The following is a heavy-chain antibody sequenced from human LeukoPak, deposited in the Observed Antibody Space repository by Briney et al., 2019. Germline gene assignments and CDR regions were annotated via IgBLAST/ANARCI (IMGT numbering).Heavy chain of an antibody. V-gene: IGHV1-2*02. CDR1: GYTFTGYY. CDR2: INPNSGGT. D-gene: IGHD5-18*01. CDR3: ARDAEAYTAKGYYFDY. J-gene: IGHJ4*02. Sequence: GASVKVSCKASGYTFTGYYMHWVRQAPGQGLEWMGWINPNSGGTNYAQKFQGRVTMTRDTSISTAYMELSRLRSDDTAVYYCARDAEAYTAKGYYFDYWGQGTLATVSS.